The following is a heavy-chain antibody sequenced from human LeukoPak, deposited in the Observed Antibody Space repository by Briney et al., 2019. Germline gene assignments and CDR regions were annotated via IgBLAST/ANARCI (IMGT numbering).Heavy chain of an antibody. J-gene: IGHJ4*02. Sequence: PGGSLRLSCAASGFTFSSYGMHWVRQAPGKGLEGVAVISYDGSNKYYADSVKGRFTISRDNSKNTLYLQMNSLRAEDTAVYYCARDRKGNYYDSSGYMAYYFDYWGQGTLVTVSS. CDR2: ISYDGSNK. V-gene: IGHV3-30*03. CDR1: GFTFSSYG. CDR3: ARDRKGNYYDSSGYMAYYFDY. D-gene: IGHD3-22*01.